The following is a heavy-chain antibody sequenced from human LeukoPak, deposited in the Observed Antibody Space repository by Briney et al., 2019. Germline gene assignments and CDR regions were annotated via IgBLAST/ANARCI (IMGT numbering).Heavy chain of an antibody. CDR1: GGSISSSSYY. V-gene: IGHV4-39*07. Sequence: SEALSLTCSVSGGSISSSSYYWGWIRQPPGKGLEWIGSIYHSGSTYNNPSLKSQVTVSVDTSKNQFSLKLSSVTAADTAVYYCARGESLGVVVTSFDYWGQGTLVTVSS. CDR3: ARGESLGVVVTSFDY. J-gene: IGHJ4*02. CDR2: IYHSGST. D-gene: IGHD2-21*02.